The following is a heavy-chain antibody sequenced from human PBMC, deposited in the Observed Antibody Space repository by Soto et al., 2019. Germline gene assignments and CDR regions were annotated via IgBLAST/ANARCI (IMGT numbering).Heavy chain of an antibody. CDR2: ISSDSRTI. CDR3: AKGNPTISSDFKFDP. V-gene: IGHV3-21*04. CDR1: GFSLSDYA. D-gene: IGHD5-12*01. Sequence: GGSLRLSCVASGFSLSDYAVNWVRQAPGKGLEWVSFISSDSRTIYYADSVEGRFTVSRDNSKNTLYLQVNSLRDEDTAVYYCAKGNPTISSDFKFDPWGQGTLVTVSS. J-gene: IGHJ5*02.